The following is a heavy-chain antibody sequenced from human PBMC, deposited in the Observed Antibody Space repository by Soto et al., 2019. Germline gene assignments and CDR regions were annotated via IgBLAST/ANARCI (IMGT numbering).Heavy chain of an antibody. CDR1: GFPFSSYA. CDR3: AKDPHAYYYDSSGYSSILY. CDR2: ISGSGGST. Sequence: GGSLSLSCAASGFPFSSYAMSWVRQAPGKGLEWVSAISGSGGSTYYADSVKGRFTISRDNSKNTLYLQMNSLRAEDTAVYYCAKDPHAYYYDSSGYSSILYWGQGTLVTVSS. J-gene: IGHJ4*02. V-gene: IGHV3-23*01. D-gene: IGHD3-22*01.